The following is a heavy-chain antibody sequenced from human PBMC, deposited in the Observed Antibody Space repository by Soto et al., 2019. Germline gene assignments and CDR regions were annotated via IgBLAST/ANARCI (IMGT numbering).Heavy chain of an antibody. J-gene: IGHJ4*02. CDR2: IYYSGSY. CDR1: GGSISSTTYY. Sequence: SETLSLTCTVSGGSISSTTYYWGWIRQPPGKGLEWIGSIYYSGSYYYNPSLESRLTISVDTSKNQFSLRLASVTAADTAVYYCARTLPNRQLFDSWSQGTLVTVSS. CDR3: ARTLPNRQLFDS. V-gene: IGHV4-39*07. D-gene: IGHD1-1*01.